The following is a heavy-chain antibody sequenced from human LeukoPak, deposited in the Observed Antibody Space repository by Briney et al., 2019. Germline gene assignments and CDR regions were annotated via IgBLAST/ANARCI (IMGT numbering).Heavy chain of an antibody. Sequence: ASVKVSCKASGYTFTSYDINWVRQAPGQGLEWMGIINPSGGRTSYAQKFQGRVTMTRDMSTSTVYMELSGLRSEDTAVYYCAREIPGYNGFFGYWGQGTLVTVSS. V-gene: IGHV1-46*01. CDR3: AREIPGYNGFFGY. CDR1: GYTFTSYD. CDR2: INPSGGRT. D-gene: IGHD5-12*01. J-gene: IGHJ4*02.